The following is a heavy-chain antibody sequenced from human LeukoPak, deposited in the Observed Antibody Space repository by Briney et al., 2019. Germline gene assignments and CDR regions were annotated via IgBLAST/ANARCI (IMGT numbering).Heavy chain of an antibody. CDR1: GGTFSSYA. CDR3: ARSKGGSYTIPGAFDI. D-gene: IGHD2-15*01. V-gene: IGHV1-69*01. Sequence: ASVKVSCKASGGTFSSYAISWVRQAPGQGLEWMGGIIPIFGTANYARKFQGRVTITADESTSTAYMELSSLRSEDTAVYYCARSKGGSYTIPGAFDIWGQGTMVTVSS. J-gene: IGHJ3*02. CDR2: IIPIFGTA.